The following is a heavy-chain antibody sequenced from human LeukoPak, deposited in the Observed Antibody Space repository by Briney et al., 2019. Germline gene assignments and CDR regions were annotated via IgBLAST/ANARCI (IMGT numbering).Heavy chain of an antibody. D-gene: IGHD5-12*01. V-gene: IGHV3-33*08. CDR2: IWYDGSNK. Sequence: GGSLRLSCAASGFSFDEYAMHWVRQAPGKGLEWVALIWYDGSNKYYADSVKGRFTISRDNSKNTLYLQMNSLRAEDTAVYYCAREMGLNIVATFGYWGQGTLVTVSS. CDR3: AREMGLNIVATFGY. J-gene: IGHJ4*02. CDR1: GFSFDEYA.